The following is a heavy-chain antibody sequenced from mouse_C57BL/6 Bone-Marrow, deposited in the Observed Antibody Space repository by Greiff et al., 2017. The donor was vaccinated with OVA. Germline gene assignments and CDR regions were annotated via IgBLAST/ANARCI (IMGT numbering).Heavy chain of an antibody. CDR1: GFTFSDYG. V-gene: IGHV5-17*01. CDR2: ISSGSSTI. J-gene: IGHJ4*01. CDR3: ARSLYPAMDD. D-gene: IGHD2-1*01. Sequence: EVMLVESGGGLVKPGGSLKLSCAASGFTFSDYGMHWVRQAPEKGLEWVAYISSGSSTIYYADTVKGRFTISRDNAKNTLFLQMTSLRSEDTAKYYCARSLYPAMDDWGRGTSVTVPS.